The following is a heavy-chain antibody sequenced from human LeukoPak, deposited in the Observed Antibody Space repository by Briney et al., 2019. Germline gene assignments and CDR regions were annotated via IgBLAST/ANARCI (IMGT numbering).Heavy chain of an antibody. CDR2: ISSSSSYI. CDR3: ARGPSSSWYRGYYFDY. CDR1: GFTFSSYS. Sequence: GGSLRLSCAASGFTFSSYSMNWVRQAPGKGLEWVSSISSSSSYIYYADSVKGRFTISRDNAKNSLYLQMNSLRAEDTAVYYCARGPSSSWYRGYYFDYWGQGALVTVSS. V-gene: IGHV3-21*01. J-gene: IGHJ4*02. D-gene: IGHD6-13*01.